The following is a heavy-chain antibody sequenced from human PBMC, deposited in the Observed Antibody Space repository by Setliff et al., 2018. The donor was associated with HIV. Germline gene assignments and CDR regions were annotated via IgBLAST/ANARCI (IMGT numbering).Heavy chain of an antibody. CDR1: GYTFIGHY. CDR2: INPNSGDT. J-gene: IGHJ5*02. Sequence: ASVKVSCTASGYTFIGHYIHWVRQAPGQGLEWMGWINPNSGDTKYAQKFQDRVSLTRDTSLSTAYMELSSLTSDDTAIYYCARDMFEIWERSLAKGDEFDPWGQGSLVTVSS. V-gene: IGHV1-2*02. D-gene: IGHD3-10*02. CDR3: ARDMFEIWERSLAKGDEFDP.